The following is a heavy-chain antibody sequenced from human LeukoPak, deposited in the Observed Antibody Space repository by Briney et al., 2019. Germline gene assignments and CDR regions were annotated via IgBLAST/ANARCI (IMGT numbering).Heavy chain of an antibody. V-gene: IGHV3-23*01. CDR1: GFTFSNYA. CDR2: ISGSGGIT. CDR3: AKRDFYDSSGYAPLFQH. J-gene: IGHJ1*01. D-gene: IGHD3-22*01. Sequence: GGSLRLSCAASGFTFSNYAMSWVRQAPGKGLEGVSGISGSGGITNYADSVKGRFTISRDNSKNTLYLQMNSLRAEDTAVYYCAKRDFYDSSGYAPLFQHWGQGTLVTVSS.